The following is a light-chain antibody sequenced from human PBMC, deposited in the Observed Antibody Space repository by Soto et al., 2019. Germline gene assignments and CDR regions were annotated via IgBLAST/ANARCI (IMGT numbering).Light chain of an antibody. CDR2: GAS. J-gene: IGKJ3*01. CDR1: QSVSSN. Sequence: EIVMTQYPATLSVSPGERATLSCRANQSVSSNLAWYQQKPGQAPRLLIYGASTRATSIPARFSGSGSGTEFTLTITSLQSEDFAVYYCQQYNNWPLFTFGPGTKVDIK. V-gene: IGKV3-15*01. CDR3: QQYNNWPLFT.